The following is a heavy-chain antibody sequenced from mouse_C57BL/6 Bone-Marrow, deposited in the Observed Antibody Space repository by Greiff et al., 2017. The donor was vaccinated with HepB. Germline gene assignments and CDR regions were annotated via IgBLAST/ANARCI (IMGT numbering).Heavy chain of an antibody. CDR2: IRNKANGYTT. CDR3: ARYRRFYFDC. V-gene: IGHV7-3*01. Sequence: EVQLVESGGGLVQPGGSLSLSCAASGFTFTDYYMSWVRQPPGKALEWLGFIRNKANGYTTEYSASVKGRFTISRDNSQSILYLQMNALRAEDSATYYCARYRRFYFDCWGQGTTLTVSS. J-gene: IGHJ2*01. CDR1: GFTFTDYY.